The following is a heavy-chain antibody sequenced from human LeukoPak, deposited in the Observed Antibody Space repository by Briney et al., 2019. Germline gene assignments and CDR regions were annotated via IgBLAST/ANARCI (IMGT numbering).Heavy chain of an antibody. J-gene: IGHJ3*02. D-gene: IGHD2-15*01. CDR1: GYTFTSYA. Sequence: ASVKVSCKASGYTFTSYAMNWVRQAPGQGLEWMGWINTNTGNPTYAQGFTGRFVFSLDTSVSTAYLQISSLKAEDTAVYYCASDSLVCSGGSCYSPNMDGIPDIWGQGTMVTVSS. CDR2: INTNTGNP. CDR3: ASDSLVCSGGSCYSPNMDGIPDI. V-gene: IGHV7-4-1*02.